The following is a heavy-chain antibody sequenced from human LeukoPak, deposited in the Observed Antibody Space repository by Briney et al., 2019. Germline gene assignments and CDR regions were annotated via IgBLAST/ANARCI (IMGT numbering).Heavy chain of an antibody. CDR3: AAESERWLLRS. D-gene: IGHD6-19*01. Sequence: SETLSLTCAVYGGSFSGYYWSWIRQPPGKGLEWIGEINHSGSTNYNPPPKSRVTISIDTSKNQFSLKLNSVTAADTAVYYCAAESERWLLRSWGQGTLVTVSS. V-gene: IGHV4-34*01. J-gene: IGHJ4*02. CDR1: GGSFSGYY. CDR2: INHSGST.